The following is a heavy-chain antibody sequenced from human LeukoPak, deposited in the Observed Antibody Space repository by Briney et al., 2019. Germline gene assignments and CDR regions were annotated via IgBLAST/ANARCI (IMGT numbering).Heavy chain of an antibody. CDR3: ARDRRAAADYYYYYMDV. V-gene: IGHV1-18*01. CDR2: ISAYNGNT. D-gene: IGHD6-13*01. CDR1: GYTFTSYG. Sequence: ASVKVSCKASGYTFTSYGISRVRQAPGQGLEWMGWISAYNGNTNYAQKLQGRVTMTTDTSTSTAYMELRSLRSDDTAVYNCARDRRAAADYYYYYMDVWGKGTTVTVSS. J-gene: IGHJ6*03.